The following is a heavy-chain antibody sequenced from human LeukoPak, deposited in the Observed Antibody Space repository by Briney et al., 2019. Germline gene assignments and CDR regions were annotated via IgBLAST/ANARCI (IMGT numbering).Heavy chain of an antibody. CDR2: ISAYNGNT. Sequence: ASVKVSCKAPGYTFTSYGLSWVRQAPGQGLEWMGWISAYNGNTNYAQKLQGRVTITTDTSTSTAYMELRSLRSDDTAVYYCARKEVGSGWYRSGYHAFDIWGQGTMVTVSS. CDR1: GYTFTSYG. CDR3: ARKEVGSGWYRSGYHAFDI. D-gene: IGHD6-19*01. J-gene: IGHJ3*02. V-gene: IGHV1-18*01.